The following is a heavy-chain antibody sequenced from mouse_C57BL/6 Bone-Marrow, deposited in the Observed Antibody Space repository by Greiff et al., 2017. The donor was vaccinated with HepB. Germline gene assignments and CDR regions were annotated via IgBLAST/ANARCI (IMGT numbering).Heavy chain of an antibody. J-gene: IGHJ3*01. CDR3: ARQVYYSNHKKLAY. D-gene: IGHD2-5*01. CDR1: EYEFPSHD. Sequence: EVNVVESGGGLVQPGESLKLSCESNEYEFPSHDMSWVRKTPEKRLELVAAINSDGGSTYYPDTMERRFIISRDNTKKTLYLQMSRLRSEDTVLYYCARQVYYSNHKKLAYWGQGTLGTVSA. CDR2: INSDGGST. V-gene: IGHV5-2*01.